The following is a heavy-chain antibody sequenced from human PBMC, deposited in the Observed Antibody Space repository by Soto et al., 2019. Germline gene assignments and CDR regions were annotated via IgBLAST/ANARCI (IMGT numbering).Heavy chain of an antibody. CDR1: GFTFSSYG. CDR3: ARALAGRHPYYYYGMDV. Sequence: QVQLVESGGGVVQPGRSLRLSCAASGFTFSSYGMHWVRQAPGKGLEWVAVIWYDGSNKYYADSVKGRFTISRDNSKNTLYLQMNSLRAEDTAVYYCARALAGRHPYYYYGMDVWGQGTTVTVSS. V-gene: IGHV3-33*01. CDR2: IWYDGSNK. D-gene: IGHD6-13*01. J-gene: IGHJ6*02.